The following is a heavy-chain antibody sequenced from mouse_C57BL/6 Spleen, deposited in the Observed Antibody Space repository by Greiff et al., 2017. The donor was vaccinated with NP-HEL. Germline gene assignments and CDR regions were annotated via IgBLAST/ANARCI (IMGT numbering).Heavy chain of an antibody. V-gene: IGHV6-3*01. Sequence: EVKLEESGGGLVQPGGSMKLSCVASGFTFSNYWMNWVRQSPEKGLEWVAQIRLKSDNYATHYAESVKGRFTISRDDSKSSVYLQMNNIRAEDTGSYYSTSTPYYDYARGYFDVWGTGTTVTVSS. CDR3: TSTPYYDYARGYFDV. CDR1: GFTFSNYW. J-gene: IGHJ1*03. D-gene: IGHD2-4*01. CDR2: IRLKSDNYAT.